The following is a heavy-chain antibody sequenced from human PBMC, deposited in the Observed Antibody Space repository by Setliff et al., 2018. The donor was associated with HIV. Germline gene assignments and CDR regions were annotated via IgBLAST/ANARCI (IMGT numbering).Heavy chain of an antibody. CDR3: ARGYPGIAVAGLSYYYDYYMDV. CDR2: IYYSGST. CDR1: GGSISSYY. J-gene: IGHJ6*03. V-gene: IGHV4-59*01. D-gene: IGHD6-19*01. Sequence: ETLSLTCTVSGGSISSYYWSWIRQPPGKGLEWIGYIYYSGSTNYNPSLKSRVTISVDTSKNQFSLKLSSVTAADTAVYYCARGYPGIAVAGLSYYYDYYMDVWGKGTTVTVSS.